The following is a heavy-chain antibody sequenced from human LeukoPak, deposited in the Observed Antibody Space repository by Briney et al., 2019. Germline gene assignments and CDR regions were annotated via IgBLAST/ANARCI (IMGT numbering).Heavy chain of an antibody. V-gene: IGHV3-74*01. Sequence: GGSLRLSCAASGNYRMHWVRQVPGEGLVWVSHINSDGSWTSYADSVKGRFTISKDNAKNTVYLQMNSLRAEDTAVYYCVSFYETYWGRGTLVTVSS. CDR1: GNYR. J-gene: IGHJ4*02. D-gene: IGHD2/OR15-2a*01. CDR2: INSDGSWT. CDR3: VSFYETY.